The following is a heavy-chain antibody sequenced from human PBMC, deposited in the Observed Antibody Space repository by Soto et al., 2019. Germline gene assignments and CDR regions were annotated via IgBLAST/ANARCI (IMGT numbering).Heavy chain of an antibody. CDR3: ARGRDVVVPAELRDGMDV. V-gene: IGHV4-31*03. J-gene: IGHJ6*02. D-gene: IGHD2-2*01. CDR1: GGSISSGGYY. Sequence: QVQLQESGPGLVKPSQTLSLTCTVSGGSISSGGYYWSWIRQHPGKGLEWIGYIYYSGSTYYNPSLKSRVTISVDTSKNQFSLKLSSVTAADTAVYYCARGRDVVVPAELRDGMDVWGQGTTVTVSS. CDR2: IYYSGST.